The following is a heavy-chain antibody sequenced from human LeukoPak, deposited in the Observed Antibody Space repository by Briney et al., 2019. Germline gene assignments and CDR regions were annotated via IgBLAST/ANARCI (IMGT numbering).Heavy chain of an antibody. CDR3: ARDAHYYDGRAYYYYGMDV. CDR1: GFTVSSNY. J-gene: IGHJ6*02. D-gene: IGHD3-22*01. V-gene: IGHV3-66*01. CDR2: IYSGGST. Sequence: GGSLRLSCAASGFTVSSNYMSWVRQAPGKGLEWVSVIYSGGSTYYADSVKGRFTISRDNSKNTLYLQMNSLRAEDTAVYYCARDAHYYDGRAYYYYGMDVWGQGTTVTVSS.